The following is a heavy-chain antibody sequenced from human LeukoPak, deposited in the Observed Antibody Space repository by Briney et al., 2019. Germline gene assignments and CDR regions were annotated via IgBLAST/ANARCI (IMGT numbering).Heavy chain of an antibody. J-gene: IGHJ4*02. D-gene: IGHD6-19*01. CDR3: ARSIAVAGIIGEYFDY. Sequence: PSETLSLTCTVSGGSISSYYWSWIRQPPGKGLEWIGYINYSGSTNYNPSLKSRVTISVDTSKNQFSLKLSSVTAADTAVYYCARSIAVAGIIGEYFDYWGQGTLVTVSS. CDR2: INYSGST. CDR1: GGSISSYY. V-gene: IGHV4-59*01.